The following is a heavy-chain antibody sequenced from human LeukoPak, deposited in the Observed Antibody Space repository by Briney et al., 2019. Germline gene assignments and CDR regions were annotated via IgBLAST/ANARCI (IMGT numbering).Heavy chain of an antibody. V-gene: IGHV4-59*01. CDR3: ARVYGSGYDFRGAFDI. Sequence: PSETLSLTCTVSGGSISHYYWSWIRQPPGKGLEWIGYIYYSGSTNYNPSLKSRVTISVDTSKNQFSLRLSSVTAADTAVYYCARVYGSGYDFRGAFDIWGQGTMVTVSS. CDR1: GGSISHYY. CDR2: IYYSGST. D-gene: IGHD5-12*01. J-gene: IGHJ3*02.